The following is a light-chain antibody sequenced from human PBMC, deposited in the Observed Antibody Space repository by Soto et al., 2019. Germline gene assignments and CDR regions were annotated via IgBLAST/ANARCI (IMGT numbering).Light chain of an antibody. V-gene: IGLV2-14*01. CDR3: SSYTSSIEVV. CDR1: SSDVGGYNY. Sequence: QSALTQPASVSGSPGQSITISCTGTSSDVGGYNYVSWYQQHPGKAPKLMIYDVSNRPSGVSNRFSGSKSGNTASLTISGLQAEDEADYHCSSYTSSIEVVFGGGTKLTVL. CDR2: DVS. J-gene: IGLJ2*01.